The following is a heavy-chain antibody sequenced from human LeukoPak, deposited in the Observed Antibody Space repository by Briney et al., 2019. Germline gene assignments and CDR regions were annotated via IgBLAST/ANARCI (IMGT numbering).Heavy chain of an antibody. CDR1: GYTFTGYY. D-gene: IGHD3-22*01. V-gene: IGHV1-2*02. CDR3: ASGHYYDSSGYYYGYFQH. CDR2: INPNSGGT. Sequence: ASVKVSCKASGYTFTGYYMHWVRQAPGQGLEWMGWINPNSGGTNYAQKFRGRVTMTRDTSISTAYMELSRLRSDDTAVYYCASGHYYDSSGYYYGYFQHWGQGTLVTVSS. J-gene: IGHJ1*01.